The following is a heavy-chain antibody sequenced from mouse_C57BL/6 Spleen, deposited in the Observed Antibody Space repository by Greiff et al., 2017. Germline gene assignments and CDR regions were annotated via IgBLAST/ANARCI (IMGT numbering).Heavy chain of an antibody. J-gene: IGHJ4*01. CDR3: ARTYDGDAMDY. V-gene: IGHV1-69*01. CDR2: IDPSDSYT. Sequence: HVQLQQPGAELVMPGASVKLSCKASGYTFTSYWMHWVKQRPGQGLEWIGEIDPSDSYTNYNQKFKGKSTLTVDKSSSTAYMQLSSLTSEDSAVYYCARTYDGDAMDYWGQGTSVTVSS. CDR1: GYTFTSYW. D-gene: IGHD2-12*01.